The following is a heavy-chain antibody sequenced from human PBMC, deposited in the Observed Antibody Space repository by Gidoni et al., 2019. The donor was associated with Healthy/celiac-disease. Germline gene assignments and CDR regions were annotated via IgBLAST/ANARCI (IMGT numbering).Heavy chain of an antibody. CDR1: GGPISSSSYY. CDR2: IYYSGST. Sequence: QLQLQESGPGLVKPSETLSLTCTVSGGPISSSSYYWGWIRQPPGKGLEWIGSIYYSGSTYYNPSLKSRVTISVDTSKNQFSLKLSSVTAADTAVYYCARQYDFWSGYYRRGNFDYWGQGTLVTVSS. CDR3: ARQYDFWSGYYRRGNFDY. V-gene: IGHV4-39*01. J-gene: IGHJ4*02. D-gene: IGHD3-3*01.